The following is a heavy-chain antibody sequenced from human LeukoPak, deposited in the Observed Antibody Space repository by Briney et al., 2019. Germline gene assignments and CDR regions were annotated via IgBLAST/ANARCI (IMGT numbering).Heavy chain of an antibody. J-gene: IGHJ4*02. CDR2: IWYDGNNK. Sequence: GSSLTLPCAASGFTFSSFGMHWVRQAPGTGLEWVAVIWYDGNNKYYADSVKGRFTISRDNSKNTLYLQMNSLRAEDTAVYYCARAFTSTGYYYVEYWGQGTLVTVSS. D-gene: IGHD3-22*01. CDR3: ARAFTSTGYYYVEY. V-gene: IGHV3-33*01. CDR1: GFTFSSFG.